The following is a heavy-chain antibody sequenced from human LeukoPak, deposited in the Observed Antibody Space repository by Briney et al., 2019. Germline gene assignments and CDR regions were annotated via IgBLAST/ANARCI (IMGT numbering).Heavy chain of an antibody. J-gene: IGHJ6*02. CDR3: ARNLKITQDYYYYGMDV. D-gene: IGHD3-10*01. Sequence: SETLSLTCAVYGGSFSGYYWSWIRQPPGKGLEWLGYIYYSGSTNYNPSLKSRVTISVDTSKNQFSLKLSSVTAADTAVYYCARNLKITQDYYYYGMDVWGQGTTVTVSS. CDR2: IYYSGST. CDR1: GGSFSGYY. V-gene: IGHV4-59*12.